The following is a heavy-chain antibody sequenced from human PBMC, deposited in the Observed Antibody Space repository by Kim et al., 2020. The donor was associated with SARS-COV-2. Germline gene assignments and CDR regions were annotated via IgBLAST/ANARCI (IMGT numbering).Heavy chain of an antibody. CDR3: ARGRAAGYYDFWSGYPSYYYMDV. CDR1: GYTFTSYG. V-gene: IGHV1-18*01. J-gene: IGHJ6*03. CDR2: ISAYNGNT. D-gene: IGHD3-3*01. Sequence: ASEKVSCKASGYTFTSYGISWVRQAPGQGLEWMGWISAYNGNTNYAQKLRGRVTMTTDTSTSTAYMELRSLRSDDTAVYYCARGRAAGYYDFWSGYPSYYYMDVWGKGTTVTVSS.